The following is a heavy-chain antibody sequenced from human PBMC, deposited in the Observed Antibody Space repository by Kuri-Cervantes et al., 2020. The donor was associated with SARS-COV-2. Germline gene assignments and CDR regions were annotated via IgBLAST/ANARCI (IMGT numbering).Heavy chain of an antibody. V-gene: IGHV3-53*01. J-gene: IGHJ6*02. D-gene: IGHD3-9*01. CDR1: GFTVSTNY. CDR3: ARDPQRYFDWLLSYYYYGMDV. Sequence: GEPLKISCAASGFTVSTNYMSWVRQAPGKGLEWVSVIYTGGSTYYADSVKGRFSISSDNSKNMLYLHMNSLRAEDTAVYYCARDPQRYFDWLLSYYYYGMDVWGQGTTVTVSS. CDR2: IYTGGST.